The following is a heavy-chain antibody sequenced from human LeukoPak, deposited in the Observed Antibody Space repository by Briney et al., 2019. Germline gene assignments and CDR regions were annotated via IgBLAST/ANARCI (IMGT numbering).Heavy chain of an antibody. J-gene: IGHJ3*02. Sequence: GSLRLSCAASGFTFSAYDMNWVRRAPGKGLEWVSHITSSGSTIYYADSVKGRFTISRDNAKSSLYLQMNSLRAEDTAVYYCARPGYSSSWSAFDIWGQGTMVTVSS. CDR3: ARPGYSSSWSAFDI. CDR2: ITSSGSTI. D-gene: IGHD6-13*01. V-gene: IGHV3-48*03. CDR1: GFTFSAYD.